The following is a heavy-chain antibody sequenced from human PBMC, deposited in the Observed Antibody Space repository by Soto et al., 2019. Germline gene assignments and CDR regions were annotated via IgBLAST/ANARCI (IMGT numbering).Heavy chain of an antibody. Sequence: QVQLQESGPGLVKPSETLSLNCTVTGGTISGYYWTWIRQSAGGGLEWIGRIYSSGSTNYNPSLKSRVTISLDTSMNHFSLRLSSVTAADTAVYYCARGQRFSDWFDPLGQGTLVTVSS. CDR3: ARGQRFSDWFDP. CDR2: IYSSGST. CDR1: GGTISGYY. J-gene: IGHJ5*02. D-gene: IGHD3-3*01. V-gene: IGHV4-4*07.